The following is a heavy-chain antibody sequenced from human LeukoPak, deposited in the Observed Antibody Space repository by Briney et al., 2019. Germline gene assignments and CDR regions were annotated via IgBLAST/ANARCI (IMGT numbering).Heavy chain of an antibody. CDR2: IYSGGST. CDR3: ARASRRSYGYDY. J-gene: IGHJ4*02. D-gene: IGHD5-18*01. CDR1: GFTVSSNY. V-gene: IGHV3-53*01. Sequence: GGSLRLSCAASGFTVSSNYMSWVRQAPGKGLEWVSVIYSGGSTYYADSVKGRFTISRDNSKNTLYLQMNSLRAEDTAVYYCARASRRSYGYDYWGQGTLVTVSS.